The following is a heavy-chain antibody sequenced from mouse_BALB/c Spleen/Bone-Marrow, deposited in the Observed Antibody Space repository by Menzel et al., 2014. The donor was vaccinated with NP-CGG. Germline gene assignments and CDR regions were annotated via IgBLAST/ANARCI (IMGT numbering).Heavy chain of an antibody. CDR2: INSNGGST. J-gene: IGHJ2*01. V-gene: IGHV5-6-2*01. CDR3: ARRGWDGYFDY. CDR1: GFTFSSYY. D-gene: IGHD4-1*01. Sequence: EVKVVESGGGSVKLGGSLKLSCAASGFTFSSYYMSWVRQTPEKRLELVAAINSNGGSTYYPDTVKGRFTISRDNAKNTLYLQMSSLKSEDTALYYCARRGWDGYFDYWGQGTTLTVSS.